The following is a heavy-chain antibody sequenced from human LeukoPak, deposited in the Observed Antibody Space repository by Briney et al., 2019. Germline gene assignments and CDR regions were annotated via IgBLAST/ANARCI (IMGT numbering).Heavy chain of an antibody. J-gene: IGHJ4*02. Sequence: ASVKVSCKASGYTFTGYYMHWVRQAPGQGLEWMGWINPNSGGTNYAQKFQGRVTMTRDTSISTAYMELSSLRSEDTAVYYCARDSPRDGYGGEWGQGTLVTVSS. D-gene: IGHD5-24*01. CDR1: GYTFTGYY. V-gene: IGHV1-2*02. CDR2: INPNSGGT. CDR3: ARDSPRDGYGGE.